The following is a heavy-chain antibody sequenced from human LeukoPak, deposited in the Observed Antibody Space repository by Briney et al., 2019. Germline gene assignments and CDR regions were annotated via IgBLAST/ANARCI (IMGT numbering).Heavy chain of an antibody. J-gene: IGHJ4*02. CDR2: TRNKANSYTT. D-gene: IGHD3-22*01. CDR1: GFTFSDHY. Sequence: GGSLRLSCAASGFTFSDHYMDWVRQAPGKGLEWVGRTRNKANSYTTEYAASVKGRFTISRDDSKNSLYLQMNSLKTEDTAVYYCARVYYDSSGSKLDYWGQGTLVTVSS. V-gene: IGHV3-72*01. CDR3: ARVYYDSSGSKLDY.